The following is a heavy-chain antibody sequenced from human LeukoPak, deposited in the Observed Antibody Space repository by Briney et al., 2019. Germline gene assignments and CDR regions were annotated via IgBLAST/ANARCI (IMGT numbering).Heavy chain of an antibody. Sequence: VASVKVSCTASGYTFTSYAMHWVRQAPGQRLEWMGWINAGNGNTKYSQKFQGRVTITRDTSASTAYMELRSLRSDDTAVYYCARDLSGDPSDYGDLFFDYWGQGTLVTVSS. J-gene: IGHJ4*02. CDR1: GYTFTSYA. CDR3: ARDLSGDPSDYGDLFFDY. CDR2: INAGNGNT. V-gene: IGHV1-3*01. D-gene: IGHD4-17*01.